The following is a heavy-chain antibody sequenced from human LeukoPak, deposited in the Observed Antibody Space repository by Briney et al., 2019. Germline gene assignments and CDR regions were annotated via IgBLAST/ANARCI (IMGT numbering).Heavy chain of an antibody. CDR2: INHSGSA. Sequence: SETLSLTCAVYGGSFRGYYWSWIRQPPGKGLEWIGEINHSGSANYNPSLKSRVTISVDRSKNQFSLKLSSVTAADTAVYYCARGYSSSWLDYWGQGTLVTVSS. J-gene: IGHJ4*02. D-gene: IGHD6-13*01. CDR3: ARGYSSSWLDY. V-gene: IGHV4-34*01. CDR1: GGSFRGYY.